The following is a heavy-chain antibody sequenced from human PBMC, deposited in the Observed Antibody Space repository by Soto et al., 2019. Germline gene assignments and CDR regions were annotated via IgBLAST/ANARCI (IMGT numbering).Heavy chain of an antibody. J-gene: IGHJ5*02. CDR2: ISGYNKNT. D-gene: IGHD3-3*01. V-gene: IGHV1-18*01. Sequence: APGQGLEWMGWISGYNKNTDYAEKGQGRVTMTTDTSASTAYMELRSLRSDDTALYFCARVSSRYDFWSGYESWGQGTLVTVSA. CDR3: ARVSSRYDFWSGYES.